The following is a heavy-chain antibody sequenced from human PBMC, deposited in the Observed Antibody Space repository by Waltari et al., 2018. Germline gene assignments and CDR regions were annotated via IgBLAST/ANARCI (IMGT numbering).Heavy chain of an antibody. V-gene: IGHV4-31*03. CDR1: GDSINSADFS. Sequence: QVQLQESGPGLVRPSQTLSLTCNVSGDSINSADFSWHWIRQQPGKALEWIGYIFHTGDTNFNPSLQSRLSMSLDTSTNHFSMKLSSVTVADTAIYYCARRLRITIRSLDYWGQGVLVTVSS. J-gene: IGHJ4*02. CDR3: ARRLRITIRSLDY. D-gene: IGHD6-13*01. CDR2: IFHTGDT.